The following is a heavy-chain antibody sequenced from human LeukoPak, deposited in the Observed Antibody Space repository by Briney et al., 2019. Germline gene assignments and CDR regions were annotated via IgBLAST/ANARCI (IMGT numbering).Heavy chain of an antibody. Sequence: SETLSLTCAVYGGSFSGYYWSWIRQPPGKGLEWIGEINHSGSTNYNPSLKSRVTISVDTSKNQFSLKLSSVTAADAAVYYCARGPTYCGGDCYSDYFDYWGQGTLVTVSS. D-gene: IGHD2-21*02. J-gene: IGHJ4*02. CDR3: ARGPTYCGGDCYSDYFDY. CDR2: INHSGST. CDR1: GGSFSGYY. V-gene: IGHV4-34*01.